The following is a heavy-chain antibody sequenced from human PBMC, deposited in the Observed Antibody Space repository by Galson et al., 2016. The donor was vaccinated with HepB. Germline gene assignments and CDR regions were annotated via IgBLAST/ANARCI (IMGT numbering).Heavy chain of an antibody. CDR2: ISADALEK. V-gene: IGHV3-23*01. Sequence: SLRLSCAASGFTLGNYAMAWVRQAPGKGLEWVSSISADALEKHYRDAVEGRFTISRDNAKNTVHLQMNSLRAEDTAVYYCTRDYYGSLDHWGQGTLVTVSS. CDR1: GFTLGNYA. J-gene: IGHJ4*02. CDR3: TRDYYGSLDH. D-gene: IGHD3-10*01.